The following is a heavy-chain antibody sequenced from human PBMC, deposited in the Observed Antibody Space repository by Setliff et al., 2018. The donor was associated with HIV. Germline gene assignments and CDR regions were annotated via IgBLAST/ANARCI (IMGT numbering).Heavy chain of an antibody. CDR2: INTNTGNP. D-gene: IGHD6-13*01. Sequence: ASVKVSCKASGYTFTSYGINWVRQAPGQGLEWMGWINTNTGNPTYAQGFTGRFVFSLDTSVSTAYLQISSLKAEDTAVYYCARDEGRQVPSSSWIDYWGQGTLVTVSS. CDR1: GYTFTSYG. V-gene: IGHV7-4-1*02. J-gene: IGHJ4*02. CDR3: ARDEGRQVPSSSWIDY.